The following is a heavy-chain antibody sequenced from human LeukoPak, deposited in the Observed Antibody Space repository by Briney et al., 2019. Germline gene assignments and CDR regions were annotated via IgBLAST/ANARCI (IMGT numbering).Heavy chain of an antibody. CDR3: ARHHDYDFWSGYYHFDY. CDR2: IYTSGST. CDR1: GGSISSDSSY. V-gene: IGHV4-61*02. Sequence: SQTLSLTCTVSGGSISSDSSYWSWIRQPAGEGLEWIGRIYTSGSTNYNPSLKSRVTISVDTSKNQFSLKLSSVTAADTAVYYCARHHDYDFWSGYYHFDYWGQGTLVTVSS. J-gene: IGHJ4*02. D-gene: IGHD3-3*01.